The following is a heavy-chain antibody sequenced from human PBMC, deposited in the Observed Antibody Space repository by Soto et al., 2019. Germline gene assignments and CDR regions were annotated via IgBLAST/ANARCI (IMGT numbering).Heavy chain of an antibody. CDR3: ARGYRRDVDWFDP. CDR2: IIPIFGTA. D-gene: IGHD3-16*02. Sequence: SVKVSCKASGGTFSSYAISWVRQAPGQGLEWMGGIIPIFGTANYAQKFQGRVTITADKSTSTAYMELSSLRSEDTAAYYCARGYRRDVDWFDPWGQGTLVTAPQ. CDR1: GGTFSSYA. V-gene: IGHV1-69*06. J-gene: IGHJ5*02.